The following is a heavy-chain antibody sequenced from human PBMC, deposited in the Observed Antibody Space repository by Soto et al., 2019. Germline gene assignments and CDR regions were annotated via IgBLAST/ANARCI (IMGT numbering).Heavy chain of an antibody. J-gene: IGHJ5*02. CDR3: AGRPFGNYVGGWFDP. CDR2: IIPIFGTA. V-gene: IGHV1-69*01. CDR1: GGTFSSYA. Sequence: QVQLVQSGAEVKKPGPSVKVSCKASGGTFSSYAISWVRQAPGQGLEWMGGIIPIFGTANYAQQFQGRVTITADQLTGPAYMELSSLRSEDTAVYYCAGRPFGNYVGGWFDPWGQGTLVPVAS. D-gene: IGHD1-7*01.